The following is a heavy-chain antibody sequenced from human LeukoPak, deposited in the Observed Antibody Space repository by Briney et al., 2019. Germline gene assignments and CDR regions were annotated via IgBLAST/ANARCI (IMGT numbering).Heavy chain of an antibody. D-gene: IGHD2-21*02. CDR2: IYRGGNA. CDR1: GFTVSSSH. CDR3: AKTASGVTDSYFDY. Sequence: GGSLRLSCAASGFTVSSSHMNWVRQAPGKGLEWVSVIYRGGNAFYADSVKGRFTISRDNSMNTLYLQMNSLRAEDTAAYYCAKTASGVTDSYFDYWGQGTLVTVSS. J-gene: IGHJ4*02. V-gene: IGHV3-66*01.